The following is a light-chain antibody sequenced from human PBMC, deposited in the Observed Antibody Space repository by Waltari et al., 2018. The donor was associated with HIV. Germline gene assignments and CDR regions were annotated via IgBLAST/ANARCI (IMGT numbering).Light chain of an antibody. V-gene: IGKV3-15*01. CDR2: EAS. CDR1: QSVNSN. Sequence: ILLTQSPDTLSVFQGETATLSCRTSQSVNSNLAWYQHKPGQAPRLLIYEASIRATGVPSRFRGSGSGTQFTLTISSLQSEVFAVYFCQQYKKWPPWTFGQGTKVDIK. CDR3: QQYKKWPPWT. J-gene: IGKJ1*01.